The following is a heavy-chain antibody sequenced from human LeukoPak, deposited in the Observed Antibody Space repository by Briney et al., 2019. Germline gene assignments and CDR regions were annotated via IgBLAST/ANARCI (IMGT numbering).Heavy chain of an antibody. CDR1: GSTFSSYA. V-gene: IGHV3-64*01. D-gene: IGHD2-2*01. Sequence: GGSLSLSCAASGSTFSSYAMHWVRQAPGKGLEYVSAISSNGGSTYYANSVKGRFTISRDNSKNTLYLQMGSLRAEDMAVYYCARERSSYYGMDVWGQGTTVTVSS. CDR2: ISSNGGST. J-gene: IGHJ6*02. CDR3: ARERSSYYGMDV.